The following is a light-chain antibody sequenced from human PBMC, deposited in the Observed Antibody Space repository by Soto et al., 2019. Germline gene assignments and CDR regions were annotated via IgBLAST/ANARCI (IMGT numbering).Light chain of an antibody. Sequence: QSALTQPPSASGSPGQSVTISCTGTSSDVGGYNYVSWYQQHPGKAPKLMIYEVSKRPSGVPDRFSGSKSSNTASLTVSGLQAEDEADYYCSSYAGINNWVFGGGTKLTVL. CDR3: SSYAGINNWV. J-gene: IGLJ3*02. CDR2: EVS. V-gene: IGLV2-8*01. CDR1: SSDVGGYNY.